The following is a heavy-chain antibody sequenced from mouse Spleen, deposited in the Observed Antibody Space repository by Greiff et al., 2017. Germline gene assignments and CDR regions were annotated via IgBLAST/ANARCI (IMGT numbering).Heavy chain of an antibody. CDR3: AREDWATYWYFDV. CDR2: INYDGSST. CDR1: GFTFSDYY. D-gene: IGHD4-1*01. V-gene: IGHV5-16*01. J-gene: IGHJ1*01. Sequence: VQLKESEGGLVQPGSSMKLSCTASGFTFSDYYMAWVRQVPEKGLEWVANINYDGSSTYYLDSLKSRFIISRDNAKNILYLQMSSLKSEDTATYYCAREDWATYWYFDVWGAGTTVTVSS.